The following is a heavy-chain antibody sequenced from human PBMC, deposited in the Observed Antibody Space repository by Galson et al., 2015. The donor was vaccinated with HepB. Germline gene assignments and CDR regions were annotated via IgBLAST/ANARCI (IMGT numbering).Heavy chain of an antibody. CDR3: ARGGRGLDFDY. V-gene: IGHV1-8*01. Sequence: SVKVSCKASGYTFTSYDINWVRQATGQGLEWMGWMNPNSGNTGYSQKFQGRVTITRDTSASTAYMELSSLRSEDTAVYYCARGGRGLDFDYWGQGTLVTVSS. D-gene: IGHD1-26*01. J-gene: IGHJ4*02. CDR2: MNPNSGNT. CDR1: GYTFTSYD.